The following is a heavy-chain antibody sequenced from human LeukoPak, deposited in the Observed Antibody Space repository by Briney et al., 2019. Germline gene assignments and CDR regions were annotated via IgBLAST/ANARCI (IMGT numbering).Heavy chain of an antibody. CDR1: GYTFTSYD. CDR2: MNPNSGNT. D-gene: IGHD3-3*01. V-gene: IGHV1-8*01. J-gene: IGHJ5*02. CDR3: ARVGGEYDFWSGYSNWFDP. Sequence: GASVKVSCKASGYTFTSYDINWVRQATGQGLEWMGWMNPNSGNTGYAQKFQGRVTMTRNTSISTAYMELSSLRSEDTAVYYCARVGGEYDFWSGYSNWFDPWGQGTLVTVSS.